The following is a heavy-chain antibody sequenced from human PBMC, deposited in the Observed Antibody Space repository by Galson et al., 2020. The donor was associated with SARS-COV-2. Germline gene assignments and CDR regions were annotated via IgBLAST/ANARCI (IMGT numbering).Heavy chain of an antibody. Sequence: GESLKISCAASGFTFKNAWMKWVHQAPGKGLEWVGRIKSAAAGGTTHYSAPVEGRFTISRDDSTNTVYLQMNSLNTEDTAVYYCAADVPERGGGEFDYWGQGILVTVSS. CDR2: IKSAAAGGTT. J-gene: IGHJ4*02. CDR1: GFTFKNAW. V-gene: IGHV3-15*01. D-gene: IGHD3-16*01. CDR3: AADVPERGGGEFDY.